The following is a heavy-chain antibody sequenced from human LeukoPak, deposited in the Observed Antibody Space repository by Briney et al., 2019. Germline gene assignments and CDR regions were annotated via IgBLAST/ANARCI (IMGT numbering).Heavy chain of an antibody. J-gene: IGHJ5*02. CDR3: ATVFIVGAIEGFDP. CDR1: GYTLTELS. V-gene: IGHV1-24*01. CDR2: FDPEDGET. D-gene: IGHD1-26*01. Sequence: ASVKVSCKVSGYTLTELSMHWVRQAPGKGLEWMGGFDPEDGETIYAQKFQGRVTMTEGTSTDTAYMELSSLRSEDTAVYYCATVFIVGAIEGFDPWGQGTLVTVSS.